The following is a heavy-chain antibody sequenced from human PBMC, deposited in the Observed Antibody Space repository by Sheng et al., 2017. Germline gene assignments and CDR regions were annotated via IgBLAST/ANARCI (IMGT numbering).Heavy chain of an antibody. CDR1: GFTFTNYG. D-gene: IGHD3-16*01. CDR3: AKDGGXMSTLGYMDV. Sequence: QVQLEESGGGVVQPGGSLRLSCAASGFTFTNYGMHWVRQAPGKGLEWVAFIRYDGTNKHYAGTVKGRFTISRDSSRNTLDLQMNSLRAQDTAVYYCAKDGGXMSTLGYMDVWGKGTTVTVSS. V-gene: IGHV3-30*02. CDR2: IRYDGTNK. J-gene: IGHJ6*03.